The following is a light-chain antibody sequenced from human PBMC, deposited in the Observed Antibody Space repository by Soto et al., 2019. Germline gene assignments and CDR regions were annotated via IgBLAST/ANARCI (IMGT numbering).Light chain of an antibody. Sequence: DIQMTQSPSSVSASVGDTVTITCRASQAVSTWLAWYQQKPGGAPKLLFYAASTLQSGVPSRFSGSGSGTDFTLTIRSLQPEDFATYYCQQGASFPRTFGGGTKVEIK. J-gene: IGKJ4*01. CDR3: QQGASFPRT. CDR2: AAS. V-gene: IGKV1-12*01. CDR1: QAVSTW.